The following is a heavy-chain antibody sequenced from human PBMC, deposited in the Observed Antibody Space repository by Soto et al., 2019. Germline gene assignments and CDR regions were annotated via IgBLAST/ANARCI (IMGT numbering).Heavy chain of an antibody. CDR3: ARGLGVYCSGASCYPGSWFDP. Sequence: SETLSLTCAVSGGSISSSNWWSWVRQPPGKGLEWIGEIYHSGSTNYNPSLKSRVTISVDKSKNQFSLKLSSVTAADTAVYYCARGLGVYCSGASCYPGSWFDPWGQGTLVTVSS. V-gene: IGHV4-4*02. CDR2: IYHSGST. J-gene: IGHJ5*02. D-gene: IGHD2-15*01. CDR1: GGSISSSNW.